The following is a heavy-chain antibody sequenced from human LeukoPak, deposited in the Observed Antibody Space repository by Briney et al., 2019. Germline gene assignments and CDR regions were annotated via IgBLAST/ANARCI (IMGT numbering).Heavy chain of an antibody. D-gene: IGHD6-13*01. Sequence: SVKVSCKASGYTFTGYYMHWVRQAPGQGLEWMGWINPNSGGTNYAQKFQGRVTMTRDTSISTAYMELSRLRSDDTAVYYCASIAAAGTTADIDYWGQGTLVTVSS. J-gene: IGHJ4*02. CDR3: ASIAAAGTTADIDY. V-gene: IGHV1-2*02. CDR1: GYTFTGYY. CDR2: INPNSGGT.